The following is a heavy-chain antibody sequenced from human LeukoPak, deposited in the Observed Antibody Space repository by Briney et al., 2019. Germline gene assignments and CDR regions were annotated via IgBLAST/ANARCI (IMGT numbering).Heavy chain of an antibody. J-gene: IGHJ6*03. Sequence: GGSLRLSCAASGFTFSSYAMHWVRQAPGKGLEYVSAISSNGGSTYYANSVKGRFTISRDNSKNTLYLQMGSLRAEDMAVYYCARRRVESYGSGSSGNRYYYYMDVWGKGTTVTISS. CDR1: GFTFSSYA. CDR3: ARRRVESYGSGSSGNRYYYYMDV. CDR2: ISSNGGST. V-gene: IGHV3-64*01. D-gene: IGHD3-10*01.